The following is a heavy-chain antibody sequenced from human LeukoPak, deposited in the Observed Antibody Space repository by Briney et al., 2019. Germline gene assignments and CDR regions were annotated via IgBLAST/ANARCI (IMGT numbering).Heavy chain of an antibody. Sequence: SETLSLTCTVSGGSISSYYWSWIRQPPGKGLEWIGYIYYSGSTNYSPSLKSRVTISVDTSKNQFSLKLSSVTAADTAVYYCARAETDHYYFDYLGQGILVTVSS. J-gene: IGHJ4*02. CDR2: IYYSGST. V-gene: IGHV4-59*01. CDR1: GGSISSYY. CDR3: ARAETDHYYFDY. D-gene: IGHD3-10*01.